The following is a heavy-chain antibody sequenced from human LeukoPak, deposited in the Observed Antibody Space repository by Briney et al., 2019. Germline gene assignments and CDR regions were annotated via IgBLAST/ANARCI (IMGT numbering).Heavy chain of an antibody. D-gene: IGHD6-19*01. J-gene: IGHJ6*02. CDR1: GGSISSYY. Sequence: NPSETLSLTCTVSGGSISSYYWSWIRQPPGKGLEWIGYIYYSGSTNYNPSLKSRVTISVDTPKNQFSLKLSSVTAADTAVYYCARAKGWMLLYYYYGMDVWGQGTTVTVSS. CDR2: IYYSGST. V-gene: IGHV4-59*01. CDR3: ARAKGWMLLYYYYGMDV.